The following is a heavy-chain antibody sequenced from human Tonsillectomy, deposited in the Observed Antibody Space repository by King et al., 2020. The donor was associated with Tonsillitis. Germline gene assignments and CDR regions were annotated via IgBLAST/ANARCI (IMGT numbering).Heavy chain of an antibody. D-gene: IGHD5-18*01. CDR1: GFTFSSYG. J-gene: IGHJ6*02. CDR3: AKDGGYSYGYYYYAMDV. CDR2: ISYDGSNK. Sequence: QLVQSGGGVVQPGRSLRLSCAASGFTFSSYGMHWVRQAPGKGLEWVAVISYDGSNKYYADSVKGRFTISRDNSKNTLYLQMNSLRAEDTAVYYCAKDGGYSYGYYYYAMDVWGQGTTVTVSS. V-gene: IGHV3-30*18.